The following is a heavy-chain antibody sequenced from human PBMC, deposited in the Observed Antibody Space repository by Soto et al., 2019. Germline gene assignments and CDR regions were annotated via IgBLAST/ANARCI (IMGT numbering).Heavy chain of an antibody. D-gene: IGHD3-22*01. V-gene: IGHV1-24*01. Sequence: QVQLVQSGAEVKKPGASVKVSCKVSGYTLTELSMHWVRQAPGKGLEWMGGFDLEDGETIYAQKFQGRVTMTEDTATDTAYMELSSLRSEDTAVYYCATYSSGYYLAGAFDIWGQGTMVTVSS. CDR2: FDLEDGET. CDR1: GYTLTELS. J-gene: IGHJ3*02. CDR3: ATYSSGYYLAGAFDI.